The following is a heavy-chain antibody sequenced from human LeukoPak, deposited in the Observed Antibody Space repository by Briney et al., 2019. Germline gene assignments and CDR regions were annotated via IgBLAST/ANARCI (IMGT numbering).Heavy chain of an antibody. CDR2: FDPEADET. CDR1: GYTLTKLS. D-gene: IGHD3-9*01. V-gene: IGHV1-24*01. CDR3: ATGPTGDWSIDY. Sequence: ASVKVSCKVSGYTLTKLSMHWVRQAPGKGLEWMGGFDPEADETIYAEKFQGRVTMTEDTSTDTAYMEVRSLRSEDSAVYYCATGPTGDWSIDYWGQGTLVTVSS. J-gene: IGHJ4*02.